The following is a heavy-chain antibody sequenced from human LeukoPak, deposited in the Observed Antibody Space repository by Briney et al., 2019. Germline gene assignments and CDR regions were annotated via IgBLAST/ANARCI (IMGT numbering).Heavy chain of an antibody. Sequence: GGSLRLSRAASGFTFSSYAMHWVRQAPGKGLEWVAVDGSNKYYADSVKGRFTISRDNSKNTLFLQMNSLRAEDTAVYYCAKDLRTSGYYPYYFDYWGQGTLVTVSS. D-gene: IGHD3-22*01. CDR1: GFTFSSYA. V-gene: IGHV3-30*18. J-gene: IGHJ4*02. CDR2: DGSNK. CDR3: AKDLRTSGYYPYYFDY.